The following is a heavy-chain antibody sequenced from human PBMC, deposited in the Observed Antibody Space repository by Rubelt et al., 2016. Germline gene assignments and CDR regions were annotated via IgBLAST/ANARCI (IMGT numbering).Heavy chain of an antibody. CDR1: GGSISSSSYY. V-gene: IGHV4-39*01. J-gene: IGHJ5*02. CDR2: IYYSGST. CDR3: ASGRDTAMVTNWCDP. D-gene: IGHD5-18*01. Sequence: QLQLQESGPGLVKPSETLSLTCTVSGGSISSSSYYWGWIRQPPGKGLEWIGSIYYSGSTYYNPALKSGVPISGDTSKNQFSLKLSSVTAADTAVYYCASGRDTAMVTNWCDPWGQGTLVTVSS.